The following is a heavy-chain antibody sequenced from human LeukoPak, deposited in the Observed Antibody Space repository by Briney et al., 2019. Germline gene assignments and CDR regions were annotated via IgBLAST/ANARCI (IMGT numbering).Heavy chain of an antibody. CDR1: GGSFSGYY. D-gene: IGHD2/OR15-2a*01. CDR3: ARGILPDV. V-gene: IGHV4-34*01. Sequence: PSETLSLTCAVYGGSFSGYYXSWIRXPPGKGLEWIGEINHSGSTNYNPSLKSRVTISVDTSKNQFSLKLSSVTAADTAVYYCARGILPDVWGQGTTVTVSS. J-gene: IGHJ6*02. CDR2: INHSGST.